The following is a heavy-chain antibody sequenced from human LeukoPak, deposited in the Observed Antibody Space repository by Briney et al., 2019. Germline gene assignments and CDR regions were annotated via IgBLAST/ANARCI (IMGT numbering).Heavy chain of an antibody. D-gene: IGHD2-2*01. V-gene: IGHV1-69*01. CDR3: ARGGFYCSSTSCLPNWFDP. J-gene: IGHJ5*02. CDR2: ISPIFGTA. Sequence: SVKVSCKASGGTFSSYAISWVRQAPGQGLEWMGGISPIFGTANYAQKFQGRVTITADESTSTAYMELSSLRSEDTAVYHCARGGFYCSSTSCLPNWFDPWGQGTLVTVSS. CDR1: GGTFSSYA.